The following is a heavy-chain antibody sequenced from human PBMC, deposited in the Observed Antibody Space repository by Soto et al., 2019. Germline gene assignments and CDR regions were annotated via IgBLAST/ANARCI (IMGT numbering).Heavy chain of an antibody. CDR1: GFTFSDYG. CDR3: AKEMYPRTVLDSSSPWGDY. J-gene: IGHJ4*02. V-gene: IGHV3-30*18. CDR2: VSYDGSYK. Sequence: QVQLVESGGGVAQPGRSLRLSCAVSGFTFSDYGMHWVRQAPGKGLEWVAVVSYDGSYKYYADSVKGRFTVSRDLSGNTLFLQMNSLRLEDTAVYFCAKEMYPRTVLDSSSPWGDYWGQGTLVDVSS. D-gene: IGHD6-6*01.